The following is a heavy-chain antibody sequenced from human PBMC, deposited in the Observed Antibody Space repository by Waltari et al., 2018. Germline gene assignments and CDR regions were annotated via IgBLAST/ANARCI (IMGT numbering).Heavy chain of an antibody. D-gene: IGHD3-22*01. CDR3: ARVYYYDSSGYWGGKYYFDY. CDR1: GGSISSYY. V-gene: IGHV4-59*01. J-gene: IGHJ4*02. CDR2: IYYSGST. Sequence: QVQLQESGPGLVKPSETLSLTCTVSGGSISSYYWSWIRQPPGKGLEWIGYIYYSGSTNYNTSLKSRVTISVDTSKNQFSLKLSSVTAADTAVYYCARVYYYDSSGYWGGKYYFDYWGQGTLVTVSS.